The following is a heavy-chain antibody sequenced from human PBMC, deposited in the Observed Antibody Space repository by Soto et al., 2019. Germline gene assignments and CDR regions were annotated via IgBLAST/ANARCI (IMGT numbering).Heavy chain of an antibody. J-gene: IGHJ4*02. Sequence: EVHLVESGGGLVQPGGSLRLSCAASGFAFSRYWMHWVHQAPGGGLMWVSRIKDVATRTHYVDSVKGRFTVSRDNAKNTVYLQMDSLRAEDTALYYCARVNDPDDYWGQGTLVIVSS. D-gene: IGHD1-1*01. CDR3: ARVNDPDDY. CDR1: GFAFSRYW. CDR2: IKDVATRT. V-gene: IGHV3-74*01.